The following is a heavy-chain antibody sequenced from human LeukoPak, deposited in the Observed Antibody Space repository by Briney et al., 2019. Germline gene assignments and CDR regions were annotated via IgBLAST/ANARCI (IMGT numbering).Heavy chain of an antibody. CDR2: IIPIFGTA. V-gene: IGHV1-69*13. Sequence: SVKVSCKASGYTFTGYYMHWVRQAPGQGLEWMGGIIPIFGTANYAQKFQGRVTITADESTSTAYMELSSLRSEDTAVYYCARVASYYGSGSYFLLWSQGTLVTVSS. CDR3: ARVASYYGSGSYFLL. CDR1: GYTFTGYY. D-gene: IGHD3-10*01. J-gene: IGHJ4*02.